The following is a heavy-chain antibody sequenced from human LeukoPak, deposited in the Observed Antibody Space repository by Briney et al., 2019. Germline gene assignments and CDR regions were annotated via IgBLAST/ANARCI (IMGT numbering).Heavy chain of an antibody. CDR2: TYYSGST. V-gene: IGHV4-39*01. Sequence: PSETLPLTCTVSGGSISSSSYYWGWIRQPPGKGLEWIGSTYYSGSTYYNPSLKSRVTISVDTSKNQFSLKLSSVTAADTAVYYCARFSSSSYLHNWFDPWGQGTLVTVSS. CDR3: ARFSSSSYLHNWFDP. D-gene: IGHD6-6*01. J-gene: IGHJ5*02. CDR1: GGSISSSSYY.